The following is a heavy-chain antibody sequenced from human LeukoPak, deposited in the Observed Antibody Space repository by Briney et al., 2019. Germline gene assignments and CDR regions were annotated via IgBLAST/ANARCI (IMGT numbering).Heavy chain of an antibody. CDR1: GGPISSSTYY. CDR2: IYNSGST. Sequence: SETQSLTCSVSGGPISSSTYYWGWIRQPPGKGLEWIGNIYNSGSTYYNPSLKSRVTISVDTSKNQFSLKLSSVTAADTAVYYCARQAYSSNLGWFDPWGQGTLVTVSS. V-gene: IGHV4-39*01. J-gene: IGHJ5*02. D-gene: IGHD6-13*01. CDR3: ARQAYSSNLGWFDP.